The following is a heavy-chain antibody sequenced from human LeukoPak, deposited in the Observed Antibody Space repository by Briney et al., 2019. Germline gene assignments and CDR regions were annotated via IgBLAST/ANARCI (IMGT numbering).Heavy chain of an antibody. Sequence: GRSLRLSCAASGFTFSSYGMHWVRQAPGKGLEWVAVISYDGSNKYYADSVKGRFTISRDNSKNTLYLQMNSLRAEDTAVYYCAGEVLFDYWGQGTLVTVSS. J-gene: IGHJ4*02. CDR2: ISYDGSNK. CDR1: GFTFSSYG. V-gene: IGHV3-30*03. CDR3: AGEVLFDY.